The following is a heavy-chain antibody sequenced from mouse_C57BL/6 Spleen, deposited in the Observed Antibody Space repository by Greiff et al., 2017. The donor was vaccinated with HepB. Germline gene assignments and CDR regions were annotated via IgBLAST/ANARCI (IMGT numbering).Heavy chain of an antibody. V-gene: IGHV1-64*01. CDR1: GYTFTSYW. CDR2: IHPNSGST. J-gene: IGHJ4*01. CDR3: ARRLSTVVATDYAMDY. Sequence: VQLQQPGAELVKPGASVKLSCKASGYTFTSYWMHWVKQRPGQGLEWIGMIHPNSGSTKYNEKFKSKAKLTVDKSSSTAYMQLSSLTSEDSAVYYCARRLSTVVATDYAMDYWGQGTSVTVSS. D-gene: IGHD1-1*01.